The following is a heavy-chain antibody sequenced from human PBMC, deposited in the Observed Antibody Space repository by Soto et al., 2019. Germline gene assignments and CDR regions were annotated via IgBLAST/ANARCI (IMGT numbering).Heavy chain of an antibody. V-gene: IGHV4-39*01. CDR2: IYYSGST. Sequence: QLQLQESGPGLVKPSETLSLTCTVSGGSISSSSYYWGWIRQPPGKGLEWIGSIYYSGSTYYNPSLKSRVTISVDTSKNQFSLKLSSVTAADMAVYYCARCITGTTPDVWGQGTTVTVSS. J-gene: IGHJ6*02. D-gene: IGHD1-20*01. CDR3: ARCITGTTPDV. CDR1: GGSISSSSYY.